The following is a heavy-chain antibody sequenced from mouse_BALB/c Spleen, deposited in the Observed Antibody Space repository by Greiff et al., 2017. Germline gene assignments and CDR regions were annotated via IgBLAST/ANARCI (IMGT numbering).Heavy chain of an antibody. J-gene: IGHJ1*01. V-gene: IGHV5-12-2*01. D-gene: IGHD1-1*01. CDR1: GFTFSSYT. CDR3: ARGYGSSLWYFDV. Sequence: VQLVESGGGLVQPGGSLKLSCAASGFTFSSYTMSWVRQTPEKRLEWVAYISNGGGSTYYPDTVKGRFTISRDNAKNTLYLQMSSLKSEDTAMYYCARGYGSSLWYFDVWGAGTTVTVSS. CDR2: ISNGGGST.